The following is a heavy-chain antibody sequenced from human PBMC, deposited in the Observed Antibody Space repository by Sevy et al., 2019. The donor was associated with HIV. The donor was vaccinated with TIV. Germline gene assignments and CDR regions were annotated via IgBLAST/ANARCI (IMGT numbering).Heavy chain of an antibody. CDR3: ARGDYYDTSGYYSYYLGS. Sequence: SDTLSLTCAVSGFSITTAYYWGWIRQPPGKGPEWIGSLYHSGSTSFNPSLKSRVTISVDTSKNHFSLKLSSVTAADTAVYYCARGDYYDTSGYYSYYLGSWGQGTLVTVSS. D-gene: IGHD3-22*01. V-gene: IGHV4-38-2*01. CDR1: GFSITTAYY. J-gene: IGHJ4*02. CDR2: LYHSGST.